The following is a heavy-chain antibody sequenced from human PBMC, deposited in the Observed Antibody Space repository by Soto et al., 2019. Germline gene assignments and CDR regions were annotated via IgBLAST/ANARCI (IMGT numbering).Heavy chain of an antibody. CDR3: AREPSGYDSSGYIDY. V-gene: IGHV1-18*01. D-gene: IGHD3-22*01. Sequence: ASVKVSCKASGYTFTSYGISWVRQAPGQGLEWMGWISAYNGNTNYAQKLQGRVTMTTDTSTSTAYMELRSLRSDDTAVYYCAREPSGYDSSGYIDYWGQGTLVTVSS. CDR2: ISAYNGNT. J-gene: IGHJ4*02. CDR1: GYTFTSYG.